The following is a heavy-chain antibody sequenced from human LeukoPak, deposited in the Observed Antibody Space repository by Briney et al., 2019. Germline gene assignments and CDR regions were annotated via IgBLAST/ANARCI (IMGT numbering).Heavy chain of an antibody. D-gene: IGHD3-10*01. CDR2: INHSGST. J-gene: IGHJ4*02. Sequence: KPSETLSLTCAVYGGSFSGYYWSWIRQPPGKGLEWIGEINHSGSTNYNPSLKSRVTISVDTSKNQFSLKLSPVTAADTAVYYCARSYYYGSGIDYWGQGTLVTVSS. V-gene: IGHV4-34*01. CDR1: GGSFSGYY. CDR3: ARSYYYGSGIDY.